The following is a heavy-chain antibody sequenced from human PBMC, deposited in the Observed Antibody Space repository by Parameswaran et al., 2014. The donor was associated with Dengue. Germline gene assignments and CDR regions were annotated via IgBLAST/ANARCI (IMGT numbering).Heavy chain of an antibody. CDR1: SNA. CDR3: AKALEGYYYYYMDV. Sequence: SNARGCARCPGKGLEWVSAISASGGSYTYYADSVKGRFTISRDNSKNTLYLQMNSLRVEDTAVYYCAKALEGYYYYYMDVWGKGTTVTVSS. V-gene: IGHV3-23*01. CDR2: ISASGGSYT. D-gene: IGHD1-1*01. J-gene: IGHJ6*03.